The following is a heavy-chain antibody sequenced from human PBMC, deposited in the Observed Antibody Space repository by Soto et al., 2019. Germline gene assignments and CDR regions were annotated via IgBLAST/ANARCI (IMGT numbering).Heavy chain of an antibody. CDR2: INHSGST. V-gene: IGHV4-34*01. CDR1: GGSFSGYY. D-gene: IGHD2-15*01. J-gene: IGHJ6*03. CDR3: ARGRYCSAGTCYGYLYDYNMDV. Sequence: KQSQTLSLTCAVYGGSFSGYYWSWIRQTPGKGLEWIGEINHSGSTNYNPSLKSRVTISVDTSKNQFSLKLSSLTAADTAVYYCARGRYCSAGTCYGYLYDYNMDVWGKGTSVTVSS.